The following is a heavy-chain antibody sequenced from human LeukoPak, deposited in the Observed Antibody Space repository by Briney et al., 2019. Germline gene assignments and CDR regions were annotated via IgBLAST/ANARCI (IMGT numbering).Heavy chain of an antibody. CDR2: IYYSGST. D-gene: IGHD2-2*01. CDR1: GGSISSSSYY. CDR3: AMGSQRIGYCGSTSCRRIAAREYYFDY. Sequence: SETLSLTCTVSGGSISSSSYYWGWIRQPPGKGLEWIGSIYYSGSTYYNPSLKSRVTISVDTSKNQFSLKLSSVTAADTAVYYCAMGSQRIGYCGSTSCRRIAAREYYFDYWGQGTLVTVSS. J-gene: IGHJ4*02. V-gene: IGHV4-39*01.